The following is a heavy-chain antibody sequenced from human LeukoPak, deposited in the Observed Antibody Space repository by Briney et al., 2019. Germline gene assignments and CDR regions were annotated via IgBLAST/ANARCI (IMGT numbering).Heavy chain of an antibody. J-gene: IGHJ4*02. CDR2: IYNSGSTNYN. Sequence: SETLSLICTVSGVPISSGGYYWSWLRQSPGKGLEWIAYIYNSGSTNYNNYNPSLKSRVIMSMDTSKNQLSLIVSSVTAADTAVYYCARHTTGRALGDFDYWGQGTLVTVSA. V-gene: IGHV4-61*08. D-gene: IGHD2-8*01. CDR1: GVPISSGGYY. CDR3: ARHTTGRALGDFDY.